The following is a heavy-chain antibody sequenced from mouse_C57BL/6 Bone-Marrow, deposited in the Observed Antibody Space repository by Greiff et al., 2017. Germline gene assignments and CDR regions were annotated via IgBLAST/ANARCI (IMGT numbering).Heavy chain of an antibody. J-gene: IGHJ4*01. CDR1: GYTFTSYW. CDR2: IHPNSGST. V-gene: IGHV1-64*01. D-gene: IGHD2-4*01. CDR3: ARRDLDYYYAMDD. Sequence: QVQLQQPGAELVKPGASVKLSCKASGYTFTSYWMHWVKQRPGQGLEWIGMIHPNSGSTNYKEKFKSKATLTVDQSSSPAYMQLSSLTAEDSAVYYCARRDLDYYYAMDDWGQGTSVTVSS.